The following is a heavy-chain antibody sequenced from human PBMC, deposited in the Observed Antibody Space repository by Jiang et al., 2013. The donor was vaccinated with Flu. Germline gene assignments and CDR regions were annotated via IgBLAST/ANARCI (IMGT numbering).Heavy chain of an antibody. CDR1: GYTFTSYG. V-gene: IGHV1-18*01. CDR2: ISTYSGNT. CDR3: ARVWGTEYSDSIGYYPTD. Sequence: SGAEVKKPGASVKVSCKTSGYTFTSYGITWVRQAPGQGLEWMGYISTYSGNTKYPQRLQGRVTVTRETSTTTAYMELTSLRSDDTAVYYCARVWGTEYSDSIGYYPTDWGLGTLVTVSS. J-gene: IGHJ4*02. D-gene: IGHD3-22*01.